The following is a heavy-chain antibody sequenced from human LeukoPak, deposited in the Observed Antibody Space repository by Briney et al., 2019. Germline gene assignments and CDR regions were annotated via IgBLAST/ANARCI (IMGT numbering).Heavy chain of an antibody. CDR3: ARKSWVAFFFDY. D-gene: IGHD2-15*01. J-gene: IGHJ4*02. Sequence: PGGSLRLSCAASGFTLSSYAMHWVRQAPGKELEYVSTISADGGSTFYANSVKGRFIISRDNSKNTLYLQMGNLRTEDMAVYYCARKSWVAFFFDYWGQGTLVTVSS. CDR2: ISADGGST. CDR1: GFTLSSYA. V-gene: IGHV3-64*01.